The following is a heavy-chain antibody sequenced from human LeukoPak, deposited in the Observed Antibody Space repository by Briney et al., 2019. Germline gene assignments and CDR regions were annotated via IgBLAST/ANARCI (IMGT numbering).Heavy chain of an antibody. D-gene: IGHD3-10*01. V-gene: IGHV1-46*01. J-gene: IGHJ6*02. CDR3: ARVWSYYYYGLDV. Sequence: ASVKASCKASGYTFSTYYMHWVRQAPGQGLEWMGVINTSGGSTMYAQKFRGRVTMTRDTSTSIVYMELSSLRSEDTAVYYCARVWSYYYYGLDVWGQGTTVTVSS. CDR2: INTSGGST. CDR1: GYTFSTYY.